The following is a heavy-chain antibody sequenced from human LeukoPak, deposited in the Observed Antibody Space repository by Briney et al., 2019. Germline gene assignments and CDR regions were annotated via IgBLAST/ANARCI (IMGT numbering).Heavy chain of an antibody. J-gene: IGHJ4*02. V-gene: IGHV3-23*01. CDR1: GYPFSSYA. CDR2: ISGSGGST. Sequence: PGGSLRLSCAASGYPFSSYAMRWVRQAPGKGLEWVSAISGSGGSTYYADSVKGRFTISRDSSKNTLYLQMNSLRAEDTAVYYCAKENYYDSSGYSFDYWGQGTLGTVSS. D-gene: IGHD3-22*01. CDR3: AKENYYDSSGYSFDY.